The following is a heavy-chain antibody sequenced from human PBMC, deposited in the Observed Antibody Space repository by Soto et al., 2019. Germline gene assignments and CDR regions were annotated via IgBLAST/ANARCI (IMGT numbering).Heavy chain of an antibody. Sequence: QVQLQESGPGLVKPSQTLSLTCTVSGGSISSGGYYWSWIRQHPGKGLEWIGYIYYSGSTYYNPYLMSRLTISVDTSKNRCSLRLSSVTAADTAVDYCARGRPATVPTRYYFDYWGQGTLVTVSS. D-gene: IGHD4-17*01. J-gene: IGHJ4*02. CDR3: ARGRPATVPTRYYFDY. CDR1: GGSISSGGYY. CDR2: IYYSGST. V-gene: IGHV4-31*03.